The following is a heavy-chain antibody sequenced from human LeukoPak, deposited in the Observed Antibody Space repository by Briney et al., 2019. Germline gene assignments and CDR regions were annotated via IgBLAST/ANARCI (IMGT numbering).Heavy chain of an antibody. CDR3: AKGPYCSSTSCYSAFDH. J-gene: IGHJ4*02. CDR2: ISGSGGST. V-gene: IGHV3-23*01. Sequence: PGGSLRLSCAASGFTFSNYAMSCVRQAPGKGLEGGSGISGSGGSTYYADPVKVRFTIYRDNSKNTLYLQINSLRAEDTAVYYCAKGPYCSSTSCYSAFDHWGQGTLVTVSS. CDR1: GFTFSNYA. D-gene: IGHD2-2*01.